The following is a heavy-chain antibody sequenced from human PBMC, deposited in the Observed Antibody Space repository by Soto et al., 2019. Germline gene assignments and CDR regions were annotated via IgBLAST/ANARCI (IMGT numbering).Heavy chain of an antibody. Sequence: ASVKVCCKASGGTFSSYAISWVRQAPGQGLEWMGGIIPICGTPNYAHNFQGRVTITADESTSTAYMELSSLISADTAIYYCARGEQHVVRGVTFDYWGQGTLVTVSS. CDR3: ARGEQHVVRGVTFDY. V-gene: IGHV1-69*13. D-gene: IGHD3-10*01. CDR2: IIPICGTP. CDR1: GGTFSSYA. J-gene: IGHJ4*02.